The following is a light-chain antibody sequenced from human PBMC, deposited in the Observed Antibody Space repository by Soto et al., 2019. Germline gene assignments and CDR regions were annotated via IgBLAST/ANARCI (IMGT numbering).Light chain of an antibody. V-gene: IGLV2-11*01. CDR3: CSYAGSNTLV. Sequence: QSALTQPRSVSGSPGQSVIISCTGTSSDVGGYNYVSWYQQHPDRAPKLLIYDVSKRPSGVPDRFSGSKSGNTASLTISGLQADDEADYYCCSYAGSNTLVFGGGTKVTVL. CDR2: DVS. J-gene: IGLJ2*01. CDR1: SSDVGGYNY.